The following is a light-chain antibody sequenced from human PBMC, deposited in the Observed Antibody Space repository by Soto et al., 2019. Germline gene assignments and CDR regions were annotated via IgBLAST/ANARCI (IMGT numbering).Light chain of an antibody. V-gene: IGKV1-5*01. J-gene: IGKJ1*01. CDR2: DAS. CDR1: QSISIW. Sequence: DIQMTQSPSTLSASVGDTVTITCRASQSISIWLAWYQQKPGKAPKLQIYDASNLESGAPSRFSGSGSGTEFTLTISSLHPDDFATYYCHQYNSYSPFGQGTKVAIK. CDR3: HQYNSYSP.